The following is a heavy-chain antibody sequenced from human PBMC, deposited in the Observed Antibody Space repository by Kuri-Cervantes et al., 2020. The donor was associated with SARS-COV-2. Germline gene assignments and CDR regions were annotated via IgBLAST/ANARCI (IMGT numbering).Heavy chain of an antibody. J-gene: IGHJ5*02. CDR2: ISYDGSNK. Sequence: LSLTCAASGFTFSSYAMHWVRQAPGKGLEWVAVISYDGSNKYYADSVKGRFTISRDNSKNTLYLQMNSLRAEDTAVYYCAKPTGLIAARRWFDPWGQGTLVTVSS. V-gene: IGHV3-30*04. CDR1: GFTFSSYA. D-gene: IGHD6-6*01. CDR3: AKPTGLIAARRWFDP.